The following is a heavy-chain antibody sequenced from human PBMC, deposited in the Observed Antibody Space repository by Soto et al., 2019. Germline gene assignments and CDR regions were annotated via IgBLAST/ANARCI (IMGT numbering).Heavy chain of an antibody. D-gene: IGHD1-1*01. V-gene: IGHV4-34*01. Sequence: QVQLQQWGAGLLKPSETLSLTCAVYGGFVTSGSYYWSWIRQPPGKGLAWFGEMSHSGGTHFNPSLKSRVTISVDTSKNQFTLKMSSVTAADTALYYCARVERGTATTVVDAFDIWGPGTMVTVSS. J-gene: IGHJ3*02. CDR2: MSHSGGT. CDR3: ARVERGTATTVVDAFDI. CDR1: GGFVTSGSYY.